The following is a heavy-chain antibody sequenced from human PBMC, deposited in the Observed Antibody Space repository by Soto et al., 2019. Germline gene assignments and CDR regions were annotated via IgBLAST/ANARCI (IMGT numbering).Heavy chain of an antibody. CDR2: IGTAGDT. Sequence: EVQLVESGGGLVQPGGSLRLSCAASGFTFSSYVMHWVREATEKGLEWVSAIGTAGDTYYPGSVKGRFTISRENAKNSLYLQMNSLRAGHTAVYYCARGVRPDGEYFDFWGRITLLTVSS. J-gene: IGHJ2*01. CDR3: ARGVRPDGEYFDF. CDR1: GFTFSSYV. D-gene: IGHD3-10*01. V-gene: IGHV3-13*01.